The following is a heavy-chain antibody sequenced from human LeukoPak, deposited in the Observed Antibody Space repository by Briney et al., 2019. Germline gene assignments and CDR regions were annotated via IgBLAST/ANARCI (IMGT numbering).Heavy chain of an antibody. V-gene: IGHV3-48*03. CDR3: ARDDSLVYDILAGYPPSGYYGVDV. Sequence: GGSLRLSCTASGFSLSSYEMNWVRQAPGKGLEWVSYINGRGTITYYAGSVKGRFTISRDNAKNSLSLQLSSLRVEDTAIYYCARDDSLVYDILAGYPPSGYYGVDVWGKGTTVIVSS. CDR1: GFSLSSYE. D-gene: IGHD3-9*01. CDR2: INGRGTIT. J-gene: IGHJ6*04.